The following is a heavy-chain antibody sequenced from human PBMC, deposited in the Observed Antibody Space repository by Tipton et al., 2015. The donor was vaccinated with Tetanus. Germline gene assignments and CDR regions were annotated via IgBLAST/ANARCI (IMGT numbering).Heavy chain of an antibody. CDR2: IYQTGTT. V-gene: IGHV4-30-4*01. J-gene: IGHJ4*02. CDR1: GASFSSGDYY. D-gene: IGHD3-10*02. Sequence: LRLSCTVSGASFSSGDYYWSWIRKPPGKDLEWIGYIYQTGTTYYNPSLKGRVTISMDRSNTQFSLRLDSLTAADTAVYYCARAAGVRGLTHDFWGRGTLVSVSS. CDR3: ARAAGVRGLTHDF.